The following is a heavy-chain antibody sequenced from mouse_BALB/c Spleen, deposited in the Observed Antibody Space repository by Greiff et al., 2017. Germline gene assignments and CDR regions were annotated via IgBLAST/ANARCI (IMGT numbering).Heavy chain of an antibody. J-gene: IGHJ3*01. D-gene: IGHD2-1*01. V-gene: IGHV14-1*02. CDR3: ASYYGNPLAY. Sequence: VQLQQSGAELVRPGALVKLSCKASGFNIKDYYMHWVKQRPEQGLEWIGWIDPENGNTIYDPKFQGKASITADTSSNTAYLQLSSLTSEDTAVYYCASYYGNPLAYWGQGTLVTVSA. CDR1: GFNIKDYY. CDR2: IDPENGNT.